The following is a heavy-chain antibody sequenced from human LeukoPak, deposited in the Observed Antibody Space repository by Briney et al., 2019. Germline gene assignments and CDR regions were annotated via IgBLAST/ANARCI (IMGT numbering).Heavy chain of an antibody. D-gene: IGHD2-21*02. CDR2: ISYDGSNK. J-gene: IGHJ4*02. CDR1: GFTFSSYG. CDR3: ARDPPTYCGGDCYSEDY. V-gene: IGHV3-30*03. Sequence: GGSLRLSCAASGFTFSSYGMHWVRQAPGKGLEWVAVISYDGSNKYYADSVKGRFTISRDNSKNTLYLQMNSLRAEDTAVYYCARDPPTYCGGDCYSEDYWGQGTLVTVSS.